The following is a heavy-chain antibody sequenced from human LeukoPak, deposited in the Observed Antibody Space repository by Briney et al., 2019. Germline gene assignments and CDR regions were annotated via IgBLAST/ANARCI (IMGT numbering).Heavy chain of an antibody. CDR3: ARGAVPRYYYYYYMDV. CDR2: IYPGDSDT. J-gene: IGHJ6*03. CDR1: GYSFTSYW. D-gene: IGHD6-19*01. V-gene: IGHV5-51*01. Sequence: GESLKISCKGSGYSFTSYWIGWGRQMPGKGLEWMGIIYPGDSDTRYSPSFQGQVTISADKSISTAYLQWSSLKASDTAMYYCARGAVPRYYYYYYMDVWGKGTTVTVSS.